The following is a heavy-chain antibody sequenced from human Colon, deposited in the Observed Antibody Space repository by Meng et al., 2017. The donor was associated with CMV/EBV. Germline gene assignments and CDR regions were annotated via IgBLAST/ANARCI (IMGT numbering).Heavy chain of an antibody. CDR2: ITWNGGTI. J-gene: IGHJ4*02. D-gene: IGHD6-25*01. Sequence: SLKISCEASGFTFDDYAMYWVRHAPGKGLEWVSSITWNGGTINYADSVKGRFTISRDNAKRSLFLQMNSLKVKDTSLYYCVKDVRSGATRDFAYWGQGTLVTVSS. V-gene: IGHV3-9*01. CDR3: VKDVRSGATRDFAY. CDR1: GFTFDDYA.